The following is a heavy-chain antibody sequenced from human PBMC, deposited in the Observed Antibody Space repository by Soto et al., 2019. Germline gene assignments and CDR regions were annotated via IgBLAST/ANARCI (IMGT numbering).Heavy chain of an antibody. V-gene: IGHV3-30*03. D-gene: IGHD2-15*01. CDR3: APGGVGHQEGWYFDL. Sequence: GGSLRLSCAASGFTFSSYGMHWVRQAPGKGLEWVAVISYDGSNKYYADSVKGRFTISRDNSKNTLYLQMNSLRAEDTAVYYCAPGGVGHQEGWYFDLWGRGTLVTVSS. CDR2: ISYDGSNK. J-gene: IGHJ2*01. CDR1: GFTFSSYG.